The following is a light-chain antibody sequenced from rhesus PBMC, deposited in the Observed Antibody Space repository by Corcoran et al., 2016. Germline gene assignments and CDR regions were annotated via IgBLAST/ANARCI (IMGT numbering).Light chain of an antibody. CDR2: WTS. J-gene: IGKJ3*01. CDR3: QQYYTSPFT. V-gene: IGKV4-1*01. CDR1: QSLLHSSNNKNY. Sequence: DIVMTQSPDSLAVSLGERVTINCKSSQSLLHSSNNKNYLACYQQKPGQAPRLLIYWTSTRESGVPKRFSGSGSGTEFTLTISGLQAEDVAVYYCQQYYTSPFTFGPGTKLEIK.